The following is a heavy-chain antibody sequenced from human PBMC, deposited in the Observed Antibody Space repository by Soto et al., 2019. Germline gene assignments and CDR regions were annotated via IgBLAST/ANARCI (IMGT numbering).Heavy chain of an antibody. Sequence: GGSVCSGGNTMRRKKQPPGKGLEWIGYIYYSGSTYYNPSLKSRVTISVDTSKNQFSLKLSSVTAADTSVYYCEKGSIEAAPPPDYQVQGTPVPVSS. D-gene: IGHD6-13*01. CDR2: IYYSGST. CDR1: GGSVCSGGNT. CDR3: EKGSIEAAPPPDY. J-gene: IGHJ4*02. V-gene: IGHV4-30-2*05.